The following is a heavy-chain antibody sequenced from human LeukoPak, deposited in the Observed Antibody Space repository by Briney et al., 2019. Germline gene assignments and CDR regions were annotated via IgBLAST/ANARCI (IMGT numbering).Heavy chain of an antibody. Sequence: PSETLSLTCAVYGGSFSGYYWSWIRQPPRKGLEWIGEINHSGSTNYNPSLKSRVTISVGTSKNQFSLKLSSVTAADTAVYYCARVPSWGALDYWGQGTLVTVSS. CDR2: INHSGST. J-gene: IGHJ4*02. V-gene: IGHV4-34*01. CDR3: ARVPSWGALDY. CDR1: GGSFSGYY. D-gene: IGHD3-16*01.